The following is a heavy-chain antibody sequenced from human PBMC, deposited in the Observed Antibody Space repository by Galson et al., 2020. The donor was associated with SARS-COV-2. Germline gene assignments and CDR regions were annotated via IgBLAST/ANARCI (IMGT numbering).Heavy chain of an antibody. D-gene: IGHD6-13*01. V-gene: IGHV1-24*01. Sequence: ASVKVSCKVSGYTLTELSMHWVRQAPGKGLEWMGGSDPEDGETIYAQKFKGRVTMTEDTSTDTAYMELSSLISEDTAVYYCATALSRWFSSYYYYGMDVWGQGTTVTVSS. J-gene: IGHJ6*02. CDR1: GYTLTELS. CDR2: SDPEDGET. CDR3: ATALSRWFSSYYYYGMDV.